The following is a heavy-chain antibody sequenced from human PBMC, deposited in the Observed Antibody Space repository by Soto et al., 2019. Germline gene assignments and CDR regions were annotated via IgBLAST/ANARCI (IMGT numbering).Heavy chain of an antibody. CDR2: IIPIFGTT. CDR1: GDIFSGYS. D-gene: IGHD5-12*01. Sequence: QVQLVQSGAEVKKPGSSVKVSCKTSGDIFSGYSISWVRQAPGQGLEWMGGIIPIFGTTNYAQRFHGRVTITADKSTSTVSMELYSMKSEDTAVYCCARDLGSGYDPGDYWGQGTLVPVSS. CDR3: ARDLGSGYDPGDY. J-gene: IGHJ4*02. V-gene: IGHV1-69*14.